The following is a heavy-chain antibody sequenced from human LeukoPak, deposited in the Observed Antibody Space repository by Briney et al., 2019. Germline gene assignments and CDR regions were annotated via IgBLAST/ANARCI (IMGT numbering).Heavy chain of an antibody. CDR1: GFTFSDYH. CDR2: ISSSSSYI. D-gene: IGHD6-6*01. J-gene: IGHJ4*02. Sequence: GGSLRLSCTASGFTFSDYHMSWIRQAPGKGLEWVSSISSSSSYIYYADSVKGRFTISRDNAKNSLYLQMNSLRAEDTAVYYCARVEGYSSSAFDYWGQGTLVTVSS. V-gene: IGHV3-21*01. CDR3: ARVEGYSSSAFDY.